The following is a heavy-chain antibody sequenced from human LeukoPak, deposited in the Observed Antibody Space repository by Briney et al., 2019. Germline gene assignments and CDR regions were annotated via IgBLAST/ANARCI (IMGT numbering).Heavy chain of an antibody. CDR2: IYYSGIM. V-gene: IGHV4-59*08. CDR3: ARQSAYDLDY. D-gene: IGHD5-12*01. CDR1: GGSISSYY. Sequence: SETLSLTCTVSGGSISSYYWCWIRQPPGKGLEWIGYIYYSGIMNYNPSLRSRVTISVDTSKNQFSLKLSSVTTADTAVYYCARQSAYDLDYWGQGTLVTVSS. J-gene: IGHJ4*02.